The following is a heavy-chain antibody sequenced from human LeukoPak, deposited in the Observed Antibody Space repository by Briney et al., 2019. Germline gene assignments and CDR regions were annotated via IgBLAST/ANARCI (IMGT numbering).Heavy chain of an antibody. Sequence: ASVKVSCKASGYTFTGYYIHWVRQAPGQGLEWMGWINPNSGAIKYSQKFQGRVSMTRDTSISTAYMDLSSLRSDDTAVYYCERVKKLMPEFEFWGQGTLVTVSS. D-gene: IGHD2-2*01. V-gene: IGHV1-2*02. CDR2: INPNSGAI. CDR3: ERVKKLMPEFEF. J-gene: IGHJ4*02. CDR1: GYTFTGYY.